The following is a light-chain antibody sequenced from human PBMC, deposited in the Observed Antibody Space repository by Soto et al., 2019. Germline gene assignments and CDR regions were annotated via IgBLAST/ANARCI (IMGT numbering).Light chain of an antibody. V-gene: IGKV3-15*01. CDR2: GAS. CDR3: QQNNNWPPLT. CDR1: QSVSSN. Sequence: EIVMTQSPATLPVSPGERATLSCRASQSVSSNLAWYQQKPGQAPRLLIYGASTRATGIPARFSGSGSGTEFTLTISSLQSEDFAVYYCQQNNNWPPLTFGGGTKVEIK. J-gene: IGKJ4*01.